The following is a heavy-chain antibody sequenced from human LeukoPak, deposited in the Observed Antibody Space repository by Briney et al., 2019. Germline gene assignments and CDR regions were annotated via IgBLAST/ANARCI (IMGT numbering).Heavy chain of an antibody. Sequence: GGSLRLSCAASGFTFSSYSMNWARQAPGKGLEWVSSISSSSSYIYYADSVKGRFTISRDNAKNSLYLQMNSLRAEDTAVYYCARSAVQWFGELLVDYWGQGTLVTVSS. CDR3: ARSAVQWFGELLVDY. CDR2: ISSSSSYI. J-gene: IGHJ4*02. V-gene: IGHV3-21*01. D-gene: IGHD3-10*01. CDR1: GFTFSSYS.